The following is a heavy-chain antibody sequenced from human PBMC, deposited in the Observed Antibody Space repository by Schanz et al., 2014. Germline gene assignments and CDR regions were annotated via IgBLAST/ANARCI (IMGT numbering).Heavy chain of an antibody. J-gene: IGHJ4*02. CDR3: AKGQLLSYYFDY. D-gene: IGHD2-21*01. V-gene: IGHV3-11*01. CDR1: GLTLSDYY. CDR2: ISNSGYTI. Sequence: VQLVESGGGLVQPGGSLRLSCAASGLTLSDYYMNWIRQAPGKGLEWVSYISNSGYTIYYADSVKGRFTISRDNSKNTLYLQMNSLRAEDTAVYYCAKGQLLSYYFDYWGQGTLVTVSS.